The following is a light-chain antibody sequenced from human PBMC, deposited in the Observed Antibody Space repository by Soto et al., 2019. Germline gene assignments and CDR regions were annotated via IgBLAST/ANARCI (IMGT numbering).Light chain of an antibody. Sequence: DIQMTQSPSTLSGSVGDRVTITCRASQTINSWLAWYQQKPGKAPKLLIYKASTLKSGVPSRFSGSGSGTEFTLTISSLQPDDFATYYCQHYNSYSEAFGRGTKVELK. CDR2: KAS. J-gene: IGKJ1*01. V-gene: IGKV1-5*03. CDR1: QTINSW. CDR3: QHYNSYSEA.